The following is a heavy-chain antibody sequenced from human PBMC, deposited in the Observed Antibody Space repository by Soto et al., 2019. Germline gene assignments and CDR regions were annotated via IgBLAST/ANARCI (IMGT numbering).Heavy chain of an antibody. CDR2: ISVSGDRT. CDR1: GFAFNTFH. CDR3: ARDQLRPGLLYSLGLLLPEDGY. Sequence: GFAFNTFHMAWVAQPPGKGLEWVAGISVSGDRTYYADSVKGRFTISRDNSKNTVFLQMSSLRVEDTSVYYCARDQLRPGLLYSLGLLLPEDGYWGQGTLVTVSS. D-gene: IGHD5-18*01. J-gene: IGHJ4*02. V-gene: IGHV3-23*01.